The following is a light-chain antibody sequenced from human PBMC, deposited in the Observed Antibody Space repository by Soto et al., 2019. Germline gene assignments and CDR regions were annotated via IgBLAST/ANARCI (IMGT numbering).Light chain of an antibody. Sequence: DIVMTQSPDSLAVSLGERATINCKSSQSVLDSSNNKNYIAWYQQKPGQPPKLLIYWASTRESGVPDRFSGSGSGTDFTLTISTLQAEDVAIYHCQQYFTTPITFGQGTRQE. CDR3: QQYFTTPIT. CDR1: QSVLDSSNNKNY. V-gene: IGKV4-1*01. J-gene: IGKJ5*01. CDR2: WAS.